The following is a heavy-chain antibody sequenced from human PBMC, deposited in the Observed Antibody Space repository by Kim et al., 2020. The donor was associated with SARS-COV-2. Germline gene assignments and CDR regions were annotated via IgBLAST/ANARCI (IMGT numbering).Heavy chain of an antibody. CDR3: AKEVYYYDSSGYLDY. Sequence: DPVKGRFTISRDNCKNALYLQMNSLRAEDTAVYYCAKEVYYYDSSGYLDYWGQGTLVTVSS. D-gene: IGHD3-22*01. J-gene: IGHJ4*02. V-gene: IGHV3-23*01.